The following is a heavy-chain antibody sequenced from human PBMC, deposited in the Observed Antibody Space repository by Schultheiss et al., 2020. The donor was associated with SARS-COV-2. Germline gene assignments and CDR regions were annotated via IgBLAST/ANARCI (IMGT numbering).Heavy chain of an antibody. J-gene: IGHJ6*02. CDR1: GGTFSSYA. Sequence: SVKVSCKASGGTFSSYAISWVRQAPGQGLEWMGGIIPIFGTANYAQKFQGRVTITADESTSTAYMELSSLRVEDTAVYYCAREDYYDSSGTDGYGMDVWGQGTTVTVSS. CDR3: AREDYYDSSGTDGYGMDV. V-gene: IGHV1-69*13. D-gene: IGHD3-22*01. CDR2: IIPIFGTA.